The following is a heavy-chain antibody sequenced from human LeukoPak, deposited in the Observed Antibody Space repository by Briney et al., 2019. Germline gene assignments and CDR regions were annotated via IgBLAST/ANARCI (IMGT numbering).Heavy chain of an antibody. J-gene: IGHJ5*01. CDR1: GFTFDDYA. Sequence: GGSLRLSCAASGFTFDDYAMHWVRQAPGKGLEWVSGISWNSGSIGYADSVKGRFTISRDNSKNTLYLQMNNLTAEDTALYYCAKNPYGDYGWFASWGQGALVTVSS. CDR3: AKNPYGDYGWFAS. V-gene: IGHV3-9*01. CDR2: ISWNSGSI. D-gene: IGHD4-17*01.